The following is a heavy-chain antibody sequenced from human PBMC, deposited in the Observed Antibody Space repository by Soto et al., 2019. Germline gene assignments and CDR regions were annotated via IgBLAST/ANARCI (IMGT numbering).Heavy chain of an antibody. CDR2: IWYDGSNK. V-gene: IGHV3-33*01. Sequence: QVQLVESGGGVVQPGTSLRLSCTTSGFTFSNHAMHWVRQAPGKGLEWVAQIWYDGSNKYYADSVKGRFTISRDNSRNMVYVPMNSLRVEDTAVYYCARDGQQLAPYALDVWGQGTSVTVSS. D-gene: IGHD6-13*01. CDR1: GFTFSNHA. CDR3: ARDGQQLAPYALDV. J-gene: IGHJ6*02.